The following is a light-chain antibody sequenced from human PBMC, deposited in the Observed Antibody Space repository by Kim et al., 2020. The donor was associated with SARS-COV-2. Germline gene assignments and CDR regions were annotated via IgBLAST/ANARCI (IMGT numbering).Light chain of an antibody. J-gene: IGLJ2*01. CDR2: GKN. Sequence: SSEPTQDPAVSVALGQTVRITCQGDSLRTYYASWYQQKPGQAPILVIHGKNNRPSGIPDRFSGSSSGNTASLTVTGAQAVDEADYYCISRDNSGDHVVFGGGTQLTVL. CDR1: SLRTYY. V-gene: IGLV3-19*01. CDR3: ISRDNSGDHVV.